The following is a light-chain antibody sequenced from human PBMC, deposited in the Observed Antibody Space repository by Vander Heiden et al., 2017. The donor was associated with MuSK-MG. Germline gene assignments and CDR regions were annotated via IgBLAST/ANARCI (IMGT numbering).Light chain of an antibody. CDR3: SSYAGTKIVV. CDR2: EVS. J-gene: IGLJ2*01. V-gene: IGLV2-8*01. Sequence: QSALTQPPSASGSPGQSVTISCTGTSSDVGGYNYVSWSQQHPGKAPKLLIFEVSKRPPGVPDRFSGSKSGTPASLPVSGLQAEDEADYYCSSYAGTKIVVFGGGTKLTVL. CDR1: SSDVGGYNY.